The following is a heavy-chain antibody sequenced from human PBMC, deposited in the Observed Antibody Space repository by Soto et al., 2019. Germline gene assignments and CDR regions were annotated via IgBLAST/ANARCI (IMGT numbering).Heavy chain of an antibody. CDR1: GYTFTGYY. V-gene: IGHV1-2*04. CDR2: INPNSGGT. Sequence: SVKVSCKASGYTFTGYYMHWVRQAPGQGLEWMGWINPNSGGTNYAQKFQGWVTMTRDTSISTAYMELSRLRSDDTAVYYCARDLISSGWTGNYYYYGMDAWGQGTTVTVSS. CDR3: ARDLISSGWTGNYYYYGMDA. J-gene: IGHJ6*02. D-gene: IGHD6-19*01.